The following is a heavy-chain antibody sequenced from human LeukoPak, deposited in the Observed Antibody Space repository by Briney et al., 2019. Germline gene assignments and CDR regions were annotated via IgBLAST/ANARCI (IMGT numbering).Heavy chain of an antibody. D-gene: IGHD6-19*01. CDR2: ISHDGMNA. CDR1: GLHFSGTA. V-gene: IGHV3-23*01. J-gene: IGHJ5*02. CDR3: AKDGAQYSSGPECDP. Sequence: PGGSLRLSXAASGLHFSGTAMSWVRQAPGKGLGWVSAISHDGMNAYYADSVKGRFTVSRDNSKKTVSLDMGSLTAADTGVYYCAKDGAQYSSGPECDPRGQGALVTVSP.